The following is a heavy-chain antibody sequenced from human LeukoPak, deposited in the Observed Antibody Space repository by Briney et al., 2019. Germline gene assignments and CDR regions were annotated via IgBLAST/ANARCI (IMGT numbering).Heavy chain of an antibody. J-gene: IGHJ4*02. CDR2: ISSSSSYI. D-gene: IGHD3-10*02. Sequence: KPGGSLRLSCAASGFTFSSYSMNWVRQAPGKGLEWVSSISSSSSYIYYADSVKGRFTISRDNAKNSLYLQMNSLRAEDTAVYYCARSRDYVRFYYFDYWGQGTLVTVSS. CDR1: GFTFSSYS. V-gene: IGHV3-21*01. CDR3: ARSRDYVRFYYFDY.